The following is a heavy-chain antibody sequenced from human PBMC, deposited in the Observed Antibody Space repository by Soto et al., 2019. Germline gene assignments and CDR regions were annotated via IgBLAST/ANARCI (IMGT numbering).Heavy chain of an antibody. Sequence: SETLSLTCTVSGGSIRNGDYYWGWIRQPPGKGLEWIGYVYYSGTTYSHPSLNSRVSISVDTSEKEISLKLSSVTAADTAVYYCARVGQPPSDYWGQGTLVTVSS. V-gene: IGHV4-30-4*01. CDR3: ARVGQPPSDY. J-gene: IGHJ4*02. CDR2: VYYSGTT. CDR1: GGSIRNGDYY. D-gene: IGHD2-2*01.